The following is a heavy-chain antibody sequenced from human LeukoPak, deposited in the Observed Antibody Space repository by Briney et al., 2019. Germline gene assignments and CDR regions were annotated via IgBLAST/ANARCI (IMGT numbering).Heavy chain of an antibody. CDR3: ARERRHSSSWCFDY. J-gene: IGHJ4*02. V-gene: IGHV4-59*12. D-gene: IGHD6-13*01. Sequence: SETLSPTCTVSGGSISSYYWSWIRQPPGKGLEWIGYIYYSGSTNYNPSLKSRVTISVDTSKNQFSLKLSSVTTADTAVYYCARERRHSSSWCFDYWGQGTLVTVSS. CDR2: IYYSGST. CDR1: GGSISSYY.